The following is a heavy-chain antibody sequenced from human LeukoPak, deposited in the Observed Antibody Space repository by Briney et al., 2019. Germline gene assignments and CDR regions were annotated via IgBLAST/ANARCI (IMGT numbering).Heavy chain of an antibody. CDR3: ARALRQQLLTGWFDP. J-gene: IGHJ5*02. Sequence: PSETLSLTCTVSGGSVSSGSYHRSWIRQPPGKGLEWIGYIYYSGSTNYNPSLKSRVTLSVDTSKNQFSLRLTSVTAADTAVYYCARALRQQLLTGWFDPWGQGTLVTVSS. CDR2: IYYSGST. CDR1: GGSVSSGSYH. D-gene: IGHD6-13*01. V-gene: IGHV4-61*01.